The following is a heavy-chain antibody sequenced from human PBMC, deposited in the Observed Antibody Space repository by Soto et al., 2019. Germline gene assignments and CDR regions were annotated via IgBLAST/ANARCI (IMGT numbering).Heavy chain of an antibody. D-gene: IGHD1-26*01. J-gene: IGHJ4*02. CDR1: GDSISSTNW. CDR2: IYHSGST. Sequence: SETLSLTCAVSGDSISSTNWWSWVRQPPGKGLDWIGEIYHSGSTIYNPSLKSRVTISVDKSKNQFSLELTSVTAADTAVYYCARGGTGSIDYWGQGTLVTVSS. V-gene: IGHV4-4*02. CDR3: ARGGTGSIDY.